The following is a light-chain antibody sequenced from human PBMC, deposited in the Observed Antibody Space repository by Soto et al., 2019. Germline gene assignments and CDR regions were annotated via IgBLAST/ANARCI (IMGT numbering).Light chain of an antibody. CDR2: DAS. CDR1: QSVSSY. V-gene: IGKV3-11*01. J-gene: IGKJ5*01. CDR3: QQRSNWPT. Sequence: EIVLTQSPANLTLSPGERATLSCRASQSVSSYLAWYQQKPGQAPRLLIYDASNRATGIPAMFSGSGSGTDFTLTISSLEPEDFAVYYCQQRSNWPTFGQGTRLEVK.